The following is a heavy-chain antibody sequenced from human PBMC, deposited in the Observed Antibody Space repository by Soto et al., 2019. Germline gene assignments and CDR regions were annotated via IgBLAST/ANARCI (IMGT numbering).Heavy chain of an antibody. CDR3: AHRLTVHGMAV. D-gene: IGHD3-16*01. CDR1: GFSLTTGGVG. J-gene: IGHJ6*02. V-gene: IGHV2-5*01. Sequence: QITLKESGPTLVKPTQTLTLTCTFSGFSLTTGGVGVGWFRQPPGKALEWLADLYWNTEKKHSPSLRGRIIIAKDTSRDQVFLTVTNVDPPDTATYYCAHRLTVHGMAVWGQGTTVTVSS. CDR2: LYWNTEK.